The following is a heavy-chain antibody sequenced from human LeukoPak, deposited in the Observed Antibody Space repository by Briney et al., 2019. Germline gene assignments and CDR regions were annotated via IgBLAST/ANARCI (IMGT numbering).Heavy chain of an antibody. Sequence: GGSLRLSCAASGFTFSSYGMSWVRQAPGKGLEWVSAISGSGGSTYYADSVKGRFTISRDNAKNTLYLQMNSLRAEDTAVYYCARDLSDGSGSWYDYWGQGTLVTVSS. V-gene: IGHV3-23*01. J-gene: IGHJ4*02. CDR3: ARDLSDGSGSWYDY. CDR2: ISGSGGST. D-gene: IGHD3-10*01. CDR1: GFTFSSYG.